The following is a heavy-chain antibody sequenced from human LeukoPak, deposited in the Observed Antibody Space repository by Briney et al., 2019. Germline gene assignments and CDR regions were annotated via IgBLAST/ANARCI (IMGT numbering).Heavy chain of an antibody. D-gene: IGHD3-10*01. CDR2: IRYDGSNE. V-gene: IGHV3-33*01. Sequence: HPGGSLRLACEASGFTFSSYGMHWVRQAPGKGLEWVAVIRYDGSNEHYADSVKGRFSISRDDSKNTLYLQMDSLRAEDTAIYYCARAGAFGGDSAVYWGQGTLVTVSS. J-gene: IGHJ4*02. CDR1: GFTFSSYG. CDR3: ARAGAFGGDSAVY.